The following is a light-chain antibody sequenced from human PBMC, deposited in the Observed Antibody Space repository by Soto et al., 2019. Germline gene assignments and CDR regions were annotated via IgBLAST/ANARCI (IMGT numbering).Light chain of an antibody. CDR2: GAS. Sequence: EIVLAQSSATLSLSPGERATLSCSASQSVGSFLAWYQQKPGQSPSLLIYGASNRATGIPARFSGRGSGTDFTLTISSLEPEDFAVYYCHQRSNWPWTFGQGTKVDIK. V-gene: IGKV3-11*01. J-gene: IGKJ1*01. CDR3: HQRSNWPWT. CDR1: QSVGSF.